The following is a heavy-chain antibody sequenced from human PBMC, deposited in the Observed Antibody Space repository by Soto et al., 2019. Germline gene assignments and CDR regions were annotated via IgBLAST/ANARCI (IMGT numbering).Heavy chain of an antibody. D-gene: IGHD2-8*01. CDR2: IIPIFGTA. Sequence: SVKVSCKASGGTFSSYAISWVRQAPGQGPEWMGGIIPIFGTANYAQKFQGRVTITADESTSTAYMELSSLRSEDTAVYYCAKARGYCTNGVCSKGIWVSDYWDKGTLVIVSS. CDR3: AKARGYCTNGVCSKGIWVSDY. J-gene: IGHJ4*02. CDR1: GGTFSSYA. V-gene: IGHV1-69*13.